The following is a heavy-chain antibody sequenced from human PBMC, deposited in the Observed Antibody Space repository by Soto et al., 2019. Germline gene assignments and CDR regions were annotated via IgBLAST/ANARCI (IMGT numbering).Heavy chain of an antibody. J-gene: IGHJ5*02. CDR3: VRGGWYEYDSSGHSWFDP. D-gene: IGHD3-22*01. Sequence: PSETLSLTCAVYGGSLSGYYWSWIRQPPGKGLEWIGEINHSGSTNYNPSLKSRVTISVDTSKNQFSLKLSSVTAADTAVYYCVRGGWYEYDSSGHSWFDPWGQXILVTVSS. CDR1: GGSLSGYY. CDR2: INHSGST. V-gene: IGHV4-34*01.